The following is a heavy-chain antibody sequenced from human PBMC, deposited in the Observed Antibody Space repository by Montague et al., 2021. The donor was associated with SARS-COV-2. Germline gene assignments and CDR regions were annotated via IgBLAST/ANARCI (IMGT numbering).Heavy chain of an antibody. CDR1: GGSISSGSYY. D-gene: IGHD4/OR15-4a*01. V-gene: IGHV4-61*10. Sequence: SETLSLTCTVSGGSISSGSYYWSWIRQPAGKGLEWIGEIHHSGSTNYNPSLKSRVTMSVDRSKNHFSLRLSSVTAADTAMYYCARGGYGGWTGYYFDYWGQGTLVTVSS. J-gene: IGHJ4*02. CDR2: IHHSGST. CDR3: ARGGYGGWTGYYFDY.